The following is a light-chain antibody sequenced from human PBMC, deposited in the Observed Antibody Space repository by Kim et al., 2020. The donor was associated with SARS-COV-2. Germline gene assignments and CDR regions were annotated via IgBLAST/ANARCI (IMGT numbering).Light chain of an antibody. CDR2: DVS. CDR3: SSYTSSSTYV. J-gene: IGLJ1*01. V-gene: IGLV2-14*04. CDR1: SSDVGGYNY. Sequence: GQSLTISCNGTSSDVGGYNYVSWYQQHPGKAPKLMIYDVSKRPSGVSNRFSGSKSGNTASLTISGLQAEDEADYYCSSYTSSSTYVFGTGTKVTVL.